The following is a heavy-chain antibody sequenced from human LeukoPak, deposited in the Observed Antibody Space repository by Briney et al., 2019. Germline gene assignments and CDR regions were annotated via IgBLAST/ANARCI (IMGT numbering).Heavy chain of an antibody. D-gene: IGHD6-13*01. V-gene: IGHV4-38-2*02. CDR2: IYPSGST. Sequence: PSETLSLTCTVSGYSIRSGYYWGWIRQPPGKRLEWIGSIYPSGSTFYNPSLKSRVTISVDTSKNHFSLKLSSVTAADTALYYCARVIDVAAAGYFDSWGQGTQVTVSS. CDR3: ARVIDVAAAGYFDS. CDR1: GYSIRSGYY. J-gene: IGHJ4*02.